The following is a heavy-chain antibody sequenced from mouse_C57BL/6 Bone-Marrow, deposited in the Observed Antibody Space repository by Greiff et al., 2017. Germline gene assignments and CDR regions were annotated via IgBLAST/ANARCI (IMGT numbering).Heavy chain of an antibody. Sequence: VKLMESGPELVKPGASVKISCKASGYAFSSSWMNWVKQRPGKGLEWIGRIYPGDGDTNYNGKFKGKATLTADKSSSTAYMQLSSLTSEDSAVYFCARNYSKDYWGQGTTLTVSS. V-gene: IGHV1-82*01. CDR2: IYPGDGDT. CDR3: ARNYSKDY. D-gene: IGHD2-5*01. CDR1: GYAFSSSW. J-gene: IGHJ2*01.